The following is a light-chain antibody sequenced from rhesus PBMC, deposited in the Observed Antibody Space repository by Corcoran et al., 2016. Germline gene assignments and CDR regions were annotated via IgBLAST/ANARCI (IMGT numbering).Light chain of an antibody. Sequence: DIQMTQSPLSLSASAGDRVTITCRTSENVKNHLNWYQQKPGKAPKLLIYEASTLQSGVPSRFSGSGSGTDYTFTISSLQSEDVATYYCQHNYGTLAFGGVTKVEIK. V-gene: IGKV1-74*01. CDR1: ENVKNH. CDR3: QHNYGTLA. CDR2: EAS. J-gene: IGKJ4*01.